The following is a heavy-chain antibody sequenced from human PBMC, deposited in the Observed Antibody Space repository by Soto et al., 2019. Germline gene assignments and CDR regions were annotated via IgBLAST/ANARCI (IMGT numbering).Heavy chain of an antibody. V-gene: IGHV4-59*08. CDR2: IYYSGST. J-gene: IGHJ4*02. D-gene: IGHD3-22*01. CDR3: ARQHYYDSSGYYTWN. Sequence: SETLSLTCTVSGGSISSYYWSWIRQPPGKGLEWIGYIYYSGSTYYTPSLKNRVTISADTSNNQFSLRLNSVTAADTAVYYCARQHYYDSSGYYTWNWGQGTLVTVSS. CDR1: GGSISSYY.